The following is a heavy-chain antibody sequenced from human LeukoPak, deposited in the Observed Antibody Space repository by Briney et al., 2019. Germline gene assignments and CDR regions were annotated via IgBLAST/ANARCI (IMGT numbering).Heavy chain of an antibody. Sequence: ETLSLTCAVSGGSISSGNWWSWVRQPPGKGLEWVANIKADGSEKYYADSVKGRFTISRDDAKRTVDLQMDNLRAEDTAIYYCAYRNNFEYWGQGALVTVSS. CDR2: IKADGSEK. CDR3: AYRNNFEY. CDR1: GGSISSGNW. D-gene: IGHD1-26*01. J-gene: IGHJ4*02. V-gene: IGHV3-7*05.